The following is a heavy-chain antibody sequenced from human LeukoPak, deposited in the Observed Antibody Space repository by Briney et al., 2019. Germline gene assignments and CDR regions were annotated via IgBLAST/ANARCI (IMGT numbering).Heavy chain of an antibody. CDR2: IYYSGST. Sequence: SETLSLTCTVSGGSISSSSYYWGWIRQPPGKGLEWIGSIYYSGSTYYNPSLKSRVTISVDTSKNQFSLKLSSVTAADTAVYYCARGDVDDYDFWSGQIDYWGQGTLVTVSS. CDR1: GGSISSSSYY. D-gene: IGHD3-3*01. V-gene: IGHV4-39*07. CDR3: ARGDVDDYDFWSGQIDY. J-gene: IGHJ4*02.